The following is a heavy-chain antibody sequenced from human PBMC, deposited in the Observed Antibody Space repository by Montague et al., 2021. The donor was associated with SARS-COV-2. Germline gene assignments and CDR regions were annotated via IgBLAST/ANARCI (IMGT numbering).Heavy chain of an antibody. CDR3: AKDIDYYDSSGYYDY. D-gene: IGHD3-22*01. V-gene: IGHV3-9*01. CDR1: GFTFGDYA. J-gene: IGHJ4*02. Sequence: SLRLSCAASGFTFGDYAMHWVRQAPGKGLEWVSGISWNSGSICYADSVKGRFTISRDNAKNSLYLQMNSLRAEDTALYYCAKDIDYYDSSGYYDYWGQGTMVTVSS. CDR2: ISWNSGSI.